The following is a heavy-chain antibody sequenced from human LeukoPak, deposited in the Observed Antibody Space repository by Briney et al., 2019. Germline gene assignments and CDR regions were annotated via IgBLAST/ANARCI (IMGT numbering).Heavy chain of an antibody. D-gene: IGHD3-22*01. CDR3: AKDSLPWYYYDSSGYYLNWFHP. Sequence: ASVKVSCKASGYTFTGYYMHWVRQAPGQGLEWMGWINPNSGGTNYAQKFQGRVTMTRDTSISTAYMELSRLRSDHTAVYYFAKDSLPWYYYDSSGYYLNWFHPWGQGTLVTVSS. CDR1: GYTFTGYY. CDR2: INPNSGGT. V-gene: IGHV1-2*02. J-gene: IGHJ5*02.